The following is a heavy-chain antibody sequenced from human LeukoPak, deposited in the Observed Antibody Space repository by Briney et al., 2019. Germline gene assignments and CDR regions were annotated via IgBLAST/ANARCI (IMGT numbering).Heavy chain of an antibody. CDR1: GDSISNYY. J-gene: IGHJ5*02. CDR3: AGLGSVAGHNWFDP. D-gene: IGHD6-19*01. CDR2: IYYSRST. V-gene: IGHV4-59*08. Sequence: PSETLSLTCTVSGDSISNYYWSWIRQPPGKGLECLEYIYYSRSTNYNPSLKSRVTISEDTSKNQFSLKLNSVTAADTAVYYCAGLGSVAGHNWFDPWGQGTLVAVSS.